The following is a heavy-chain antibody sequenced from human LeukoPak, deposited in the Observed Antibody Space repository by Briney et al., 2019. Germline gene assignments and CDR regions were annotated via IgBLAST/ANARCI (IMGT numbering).Heavy chain of an antibody. V-gene: IGHV4-59*01. D-gene: IGHD1-20*01. CDR2: IYSSGST. CDR1: GGSISGYY. J-gene: IGHJ3*01. CDR3: ARAGRNWNGGYAFDV. Sequence: SETLSLTCTVSGGSISGYYWSWIRQPPGKGLESIGYIYSSGSTNYSPSLKSRVTVSVDTSKNQFSLKLNSVTAADTAVYYCARAGRNWNGGYAFDVWGQGTMVTVSS.